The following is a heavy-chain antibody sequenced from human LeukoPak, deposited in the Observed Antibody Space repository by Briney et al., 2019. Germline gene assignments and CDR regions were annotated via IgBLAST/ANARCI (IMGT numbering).Heavy chain of an antibody. Sequence: PGRSLRPSCAASGFAFSSYAMHWVRQAPGKGLEWVAVISYDGSNKYYADSVKGRFTISRDNSKNTLYLQMNSLRAEDTAVYYCARDRAAAGFNWFDPWGQGTLVTVSS. CDR1: GFAFSSYA. CDR3: ARDRAAAGFNWFDP. J-gene: IGHJ5*02. V-gene: IGHV3-30-3*01. CDR2: ISYDGSNK. D-gene: IGHD6-13*01.